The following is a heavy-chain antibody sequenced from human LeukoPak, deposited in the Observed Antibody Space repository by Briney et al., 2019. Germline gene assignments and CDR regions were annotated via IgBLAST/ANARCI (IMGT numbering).Heavy chain of an antibody. Sequence: ASVKVSCKASGYIFSSYYMHWVRQAPGQGLEWMGMINPSGGSTNYAQKFQGSVTMTRDTSTSTVYMELSSLRSEDTAVYYCVRYFNWGFDYWGQGTLVTVSS. V-gene: IGHV1-46*01. CDR2: INPSGGST. CDR1: GYIFSSYY. J-gene: IGHJ4*02. D-gene: IGHD7-27*01. CDR3: VRYFNWGFDY.